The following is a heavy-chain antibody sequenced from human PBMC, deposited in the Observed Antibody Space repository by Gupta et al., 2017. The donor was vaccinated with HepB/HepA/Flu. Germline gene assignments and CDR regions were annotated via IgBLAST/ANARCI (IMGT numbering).Heavy chain of an antibody. CDR1: GSTFSSYG. CDR2: ISYDGSNK. V-gene: IGHV3-30*18. CDR3: AKALDCSGGSCY. Sequence: QVQLVESGGGVVQPGRSLRLSCAASGSTFSSYGINWVRQAPGKGLEWVAVISYDGSNKYYADSVKGRFTISRDNSKNTLYLQMNSLRPEDTAVYYCAKALDCSGGSCYWGQGTLVTVSS. D-gene: IGHD2-15*01. J-gene: IGHJ4*02.